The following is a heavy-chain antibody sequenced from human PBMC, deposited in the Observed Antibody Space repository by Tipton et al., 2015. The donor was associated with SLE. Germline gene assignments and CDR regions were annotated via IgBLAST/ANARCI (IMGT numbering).Heavy chain of an antibody. CDR1: DYSIGRSYY. D-gene: IGHD3-3*01. J-gene: IGHJ6*04. V-gene: IGHV4-4*09. CDR3: ARVHLIFAGIDV. Sequence: TLSLTCTVSDYSIGRSYYWTWIRQPPGKRLEWIAYIYHSGITNYNPSLQSRVTISVDPSKNQFSLKVRSVTAADTAVYYCARVHLIFAGIDVWGNGTTVTVSA. CDR2: IYHSGIT.